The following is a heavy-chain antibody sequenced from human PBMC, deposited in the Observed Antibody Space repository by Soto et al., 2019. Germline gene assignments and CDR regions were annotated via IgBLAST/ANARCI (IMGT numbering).Heavy chain of an antibody. CDR2: IYPGDSDT. V-gene: IGHV5-51*01. CDR1: GYTFTSYW. D-gene: IGHD4-17*01. CDR3: ARYPTLTDYFFHGMDV. J-gene: IGHJ6*02. Sequence: PGESLKISCKGSGYTFTSYWIVGVRQIPGKGLEWMGIIYPGDSDTRYSPSFQGQVTISADRSISTAYLQWSSLKASDTGMYYCARYPTLTDYFFHGMDVWGQGTTVTVSS.